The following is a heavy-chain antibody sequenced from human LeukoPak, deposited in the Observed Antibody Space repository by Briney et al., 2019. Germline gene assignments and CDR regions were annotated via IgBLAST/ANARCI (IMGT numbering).Heavy chain of an antibody. J-gene: IGHJ6*03. CDR2: IYSGGST. Sequence: GGSLRLSCAASGFTVSSNYMSWVRQAPGKGLEWVSVIYSGGSTYYADSVKGRFTISRDNAKNTLYLQMNSLRAEDTAVYYCACVYSYTNMDVWGKGTTVTVSS. CDR3: ACVYSYTNMDV. V-gene: IGHV3-66*02. CDR1: GFTVSSNY. D-gene: IGHD5-18*01.